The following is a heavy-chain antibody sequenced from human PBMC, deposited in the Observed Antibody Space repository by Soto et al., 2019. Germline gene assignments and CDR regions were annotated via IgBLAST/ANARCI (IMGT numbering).Heavy chain of an antibody. J-gene: IGHJ4*02. D-gene: IGHD6-13*01. CDR2: ISGTGST. V-gene: IGHV3-23*01. CDR1: GFSFSLYA. CDR3: AQRYGAAAAGIDY. Sequence: EVQLLESGGGLVQPGESLRLSCAASGFSFSLYAMTWVRQAPGKGLEWVSTISGTGSTYYADSVKGRFTISRDNSKATVYLQMNNMSSEDTAVYYLAQRYGAAAAGIDYWGLGNLVSVSS.